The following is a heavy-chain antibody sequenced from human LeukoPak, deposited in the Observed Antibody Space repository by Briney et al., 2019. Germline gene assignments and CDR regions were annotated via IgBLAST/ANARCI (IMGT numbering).Heavy chain of an antibody. J-gene: IGHJ5*02. CDR3: ARDRRYYDFWSGPPGWFDP. D-gene: IGHD3-3*01. V-gene: IGHV4-34*01. CDR1: GGSLSGYY. Sequence: LETLSLTCAVYGGSLSGYYWSWIRQPPGKGLEWIGEINHSGSTNYNPSLKSRVTISVDTSKNQFSLKLSSVTAADTAVYYCARDRRYYDFWSGPPGWFDPWGQGTLVTVSS. CDR2: INHSGST.